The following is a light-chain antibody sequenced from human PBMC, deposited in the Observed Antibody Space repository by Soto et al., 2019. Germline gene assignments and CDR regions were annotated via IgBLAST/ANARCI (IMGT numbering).Light chain of an antibody. CDR2: DAS. V-gene: IGKV3-11*01. J-gene: IGKJ4*01. CDR1: QSVTNN. Sequence: EIVFTQSPGTLYLSPGERATLSCRASQSVTNNLAWYQQKPGRAPRLLIYDASNRANGIPARFSGSGSGTDLTLTISSLEPEDFAVYYCHQRSNWPTVTFGGGTKVDIK. CDR3: HQRSNWPTVT.